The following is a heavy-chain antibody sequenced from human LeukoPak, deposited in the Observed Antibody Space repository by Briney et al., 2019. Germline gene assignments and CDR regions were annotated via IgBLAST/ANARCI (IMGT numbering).Heavy chain of an antibody. J-gene: IGHJ5*02. D-gene: IGHD3-10*01. CDR2: ISSSSSYT. CDR3: ARHRGSGALKNNWFDP. Sequence: GGSLRLSCAASGFTFSDYYMSWIRQAPGKGLEWVSYISSSSSYTNYADSVKGRFTISRDNAKNSLYLQMNSLRAEDTAVYYCARHRGSGALKNNWFDPWGQGTLVTVSS. CDR1: GFTFSDYY. V-gene: IGHV3-11*06.